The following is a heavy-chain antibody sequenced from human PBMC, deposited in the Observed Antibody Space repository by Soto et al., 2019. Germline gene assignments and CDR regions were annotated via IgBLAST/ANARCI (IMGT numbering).Heavy chain of an antibody. CDR3: AIDLQYASSGYYRAGAFDI. Sequence: SETLSRTCTVSGGSISSYYWSWIRQPPGKGLEWIGYIYYSGSTNYNPSLKSRVTISVDTSKNQFSLKLSSVTDADTAVYYGAIDLQYASSGYYRAGAFDILGQGTMVTVS. J-gene: IGHJ3*02. CDR1: GGSISSYY. CDR2: IYYSGST. D-gene: IGHD3-22*01. V-gene: IGHV4-59*01.